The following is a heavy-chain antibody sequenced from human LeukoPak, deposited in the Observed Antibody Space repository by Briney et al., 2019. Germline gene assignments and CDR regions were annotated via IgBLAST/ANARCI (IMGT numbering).Heavy chain of an antibody. CDR3: ARGGVYGDYDY. V-gene: IGHV1-69*05. D-gene: IGHD4-17*01. CDR2: IIPIFGTA. J-gene: IGHJ4*02. CDR1: GGTFSSYA. Sequence: GASVKVSCKASGGTFSSYAISWVRQAPVQGLEWMGGIIPIFGTANYAQKLQGRVTMTTDTSTSTAYMELRSLRSDDTAVYYCARGGVYGDYDYWGQGTLVTVSS.